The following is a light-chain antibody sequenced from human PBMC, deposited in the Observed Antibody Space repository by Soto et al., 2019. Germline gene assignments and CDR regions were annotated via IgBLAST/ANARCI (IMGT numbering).Light chain of an antibody. CDR1: QSVASSY. Sequence: EIVLTQSPGTLSLSPGERATLSCRASQSVASSYLAWYQQKPGQAPRLLIYRASIRATGIPDRFSGSGSGTDFTLTISRLEPEDFAVYYCHQYARSPLTFDPGTKVDI. CDR2: RAS. CDR3: HQYARSPLT. J-gene: IGKJ3*01. V-gene: IGKV3-20*01.